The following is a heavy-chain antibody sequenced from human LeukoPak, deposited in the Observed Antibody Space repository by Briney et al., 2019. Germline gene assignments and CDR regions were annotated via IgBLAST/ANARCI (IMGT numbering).Heavy chain of an antibody. CDR2: VYYSGIT. J-gene: IGHJ4*02. D-gene: IGHD3-16*01. CDR3: ASHTHYDYVWGFDF. Sequence: SESLSLTCTVSGGSITSNSGYWGWHRQPPGKGLEWIATVYYSGITYYNPSLKSRATISVDTSRNQFSLKLNSVTAADTAVYYCASHTHYDYVWGFDFWGQGTLVTVSS. V-gene: IGHV4-39*01. CDR1: GGSITSNSGY.